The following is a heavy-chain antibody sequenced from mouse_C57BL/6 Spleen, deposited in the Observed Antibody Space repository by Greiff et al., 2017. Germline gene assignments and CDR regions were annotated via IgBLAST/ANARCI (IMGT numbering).Heavy chain of an antibody. D-gene: IGHD1-1*01. Sequence: QVQLKQSGAELVKPGASVKISCKASGYAFSSYWMNWVKQRPGKGLEWIGQIYPGDGDTNYNGKFKGKDTLTADKSSSTAYMQLSSLTSEDSAVYFCARGNYYGSSYAMDYWGQGTSVTVSS. J-gene: IGHJ4*01. CDR2: IYPGDGDT. CDR1: GYAFSSYW. CDR3: ARGNYYGSSYAMDY. V-gene: IGHV1-80*01.